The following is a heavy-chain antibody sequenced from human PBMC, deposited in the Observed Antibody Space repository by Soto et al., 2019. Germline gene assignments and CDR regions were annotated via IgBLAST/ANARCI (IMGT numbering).Heavy chain of an antibody. Sequence: GGSLRLSCAASGFTFSSYDMHWVRQATGKGLEWVSAIGTAGDTYYPGSVKGRFTISRENAKSSLYLQMNSLRAGDTAVYYRARPRYSGSRSYFDYWGQGTLVTVSS. CDR2: IGTAGDT. D-gene: IGHD1-26*01. CDR1: GFTFSSYD. V-gene: IGHV3-13*01. CDR3: ARPRYSGSRSYFDY. J-gene: IGHJ4*02.